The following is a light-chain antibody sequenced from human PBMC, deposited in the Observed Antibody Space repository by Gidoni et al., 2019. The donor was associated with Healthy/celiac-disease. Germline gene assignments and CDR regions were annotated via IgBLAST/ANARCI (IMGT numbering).Light chain of an antibody. V-gene: IGKV1-39*01. J-gene: IGKJ1*01. CDR1: QSISSY. CDR3: QQSKT. Sequence: DIQMTQSPSSLSASVGDRVTITCRASQSISSYLNWYQQKPGKAPSLQSGVPSRFSGSGSGTDFTLTISSLQPEDFATYYCQQSKTFGQXTKVEIK.